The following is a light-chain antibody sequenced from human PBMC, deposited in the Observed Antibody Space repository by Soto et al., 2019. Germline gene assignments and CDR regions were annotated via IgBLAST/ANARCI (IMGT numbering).Light chain of an antibody. CDR2: GAS. CDR3: QQYGSSPET. J-gene: IGKJ1*01. V-gene: IGKV3-20*01. Sequence: EIVLTQSPCTLSLSPGERATLSCRASQSVSSSYLAWYQQKPGHATRLLIYGASSRATGIPDRFSGSGSGTDLTLTISRLEPEDFAVYYCQQYGSSPETFGQGTKV. CDR1: QSVSSSY.